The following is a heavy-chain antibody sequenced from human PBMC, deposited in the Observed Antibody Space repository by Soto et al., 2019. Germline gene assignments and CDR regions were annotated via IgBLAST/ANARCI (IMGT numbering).Heavy chain of an antibody. CDR1: GGTFSSYT. Sequence: QVQLVQSGAEVKKPGSSVKVSCKASGGTFSSYTISWVRQAPGQGLEWMGRIIPILSIANYAQKFQGRVTITADKSTSTAYMELSSLRSEDTAVYYCARDKAGGFDYWGQGTLVTVSS. CDR3: ARDKAGGFDY. D-gene: IGHD6-13*01. J-gene: IGHJ4*02. CDR2: IIPILSIA. V-gene: IGHV1-69*08.